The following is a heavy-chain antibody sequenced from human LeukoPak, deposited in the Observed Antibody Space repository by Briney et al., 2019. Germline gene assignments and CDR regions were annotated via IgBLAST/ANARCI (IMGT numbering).Heavy chain of an antibody. D-gene: IGHD2-2*01. V-gene: IGHV1-69*13. J-gene: IGHJ5*02. CDR2: IIPIFGTA. CDR3: AREVVVVPAAIGWFDP. Sequence: ASVTVSCTASGGTFSSYAISWVRQAPGQGLEWMGGIIPIFGTANYAQKFQGRVTITADESTSTAYMELSSLRSEDTAVYYCAREVVVVPAAIGWFDPWGQGTLVTVSS. CDR1: GGTFSSYA.